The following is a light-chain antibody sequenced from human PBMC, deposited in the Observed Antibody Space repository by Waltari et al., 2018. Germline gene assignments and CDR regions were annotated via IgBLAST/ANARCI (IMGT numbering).Light chain of an antibody. CDR1: SSAVGGANY. Sequence: QSALTQPRSVSGSPGQSVTLPCTGTSSAVGGANYVTWYQHHPGKAPKLMLYDVYKRPSGVPDRFSGSKSGNTASLTISGLQVEDEADYYCCSYAGSYTLIFGGGTKLTVL. V-gene: IGLV2-11*01. J-gene: IGLJ2*01. CDR3: CSYAGSYTLI. CDR2: DVY.